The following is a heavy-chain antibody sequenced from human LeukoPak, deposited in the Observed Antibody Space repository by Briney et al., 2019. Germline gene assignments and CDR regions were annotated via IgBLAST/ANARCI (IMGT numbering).Heavy chain of an antibody. V-gene: IGHV1-46*01. D-gene: IGHD3-10*01. CDR3: ARSSYSYGSGSYLYYFDY. CDR1: GYTFTSYY. CDR2: INPSGGST. J-gene: IGHJ4*02. Sequence: ASVKVSCKASGYTFTSYYMHWVRQAPGQGLEWMGIINPSGGSTSYAQKFQGRVTMTRDTSTSTVYMELSSLRSEDTAVYYCARSSYSYGSGSYLYYFDYWGQGTLVTVSS.